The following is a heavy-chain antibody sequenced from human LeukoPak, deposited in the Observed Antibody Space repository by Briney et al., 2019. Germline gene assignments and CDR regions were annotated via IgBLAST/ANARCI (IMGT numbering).Heavy chain of an antibody. J-gene: IGHJ4*02. CDR1: GYRFTSYW. V-gene: IGHV5-51*01. CDR2: IYPGDSDT. D-gene: IGHD3-3*01. CDR3: ARGSRITIFGVVTSFDY. Sequence: GESLKISCKGSGYRFTSYWIGWVRQMPGKGLEWMGIIYPGDSDTRYSPSFQGQVTISADKSISTAYLQWSSLKASDTAMYYCARGSRITIFGVVTSFDYWGQGTLVTVSS.